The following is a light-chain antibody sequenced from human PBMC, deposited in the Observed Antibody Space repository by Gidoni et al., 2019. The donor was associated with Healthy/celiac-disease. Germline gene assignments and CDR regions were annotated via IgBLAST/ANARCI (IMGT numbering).Light chain of an antibody. Sequence: QSVLTQPPSVSAAPGQKVTISCSGSTSNIGNNYLSWYQQLPGTAPKLLIYDNNKRPSGIPDRFSGSKSGTSATLGITGLQTGDEADYYCGTWDSSLSAGVFGGGTKLTVL. CDR1: TSNIGNNY. V-gene: IGLV1-51*01. CDR3: GTWDSSLSAGV. J-gene: IGLJ3*02. CDR2: DNN.